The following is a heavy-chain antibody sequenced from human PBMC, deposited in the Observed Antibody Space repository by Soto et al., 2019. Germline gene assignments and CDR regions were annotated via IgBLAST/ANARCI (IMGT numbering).Heavy chain of an antibody. CDR1: GGSFSGYY. V-gene: IGHV4-34*01. CDR3: ARVRQQLVPIYYYYGMDV. CDR2: INHSGST. Sequence: PSETLSLTCAVYGGSFSGYYWSWIRQPPGKGLEWIGEINHSGSTNYNPSLKSRVTISVDTSKNQFSLKLSSVTAADTAVYYCARVRQQLVPIYYYYGMDVWGQGTTVTVSS. D-gene: IGHD6-13*01. J-gene: IGHJ6*02.